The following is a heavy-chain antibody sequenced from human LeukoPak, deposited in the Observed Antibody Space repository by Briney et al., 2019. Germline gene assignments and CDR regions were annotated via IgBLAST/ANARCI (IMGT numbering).Heavy chain of an antibody. D-gene: IGHD3-16*02. CDR3: ARVSDDYVWGSYRFGEADY. CDR1: GYTFTSYG. V-gene: IGHV1-18*01. CDR2: ISAYNGNT. Sequence: ASVKVSCKASGYTFTSYGISWVRQAPGQGLEWIGWISAYNGNTNYAQKLQGRVTMTTDTSTSTAYMELRSLRSDDTAVYYCARVSDDYVWGSYRFGEADYWGQGTLVTVSS. J-gene: IGHJ4*02.